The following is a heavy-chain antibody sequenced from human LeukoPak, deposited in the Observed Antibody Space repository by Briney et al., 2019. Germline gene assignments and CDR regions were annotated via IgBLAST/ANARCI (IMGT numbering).Heavy chain of an antibody. CDR1: GGSISSRSYY. D-gene: IGHD2-15*01. CDR3: ARDGGGSDC. Sequence: TLSLTCTVSGGSISSRSYYWSWIRQPAGKGLEWIGRIYHSGRTNYNPSLESRVTISVDKSNNQFSLKLSSVTAADTAVYYCARDGGGSDCWGQGTLVTVSS. J-gene: IGHJ4*02. CDR2: IYHSGRT. V-gene: IGHV4-61*02.